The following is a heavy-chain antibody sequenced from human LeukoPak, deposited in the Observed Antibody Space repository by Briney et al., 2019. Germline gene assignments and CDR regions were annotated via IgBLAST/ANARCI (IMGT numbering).Heavy chain of an antibody. V-gene: IGHV3-30*02. D-gene: IGHD2/OR15-2a*01. CDR2: IRYDGSQK. CDR1: GFSFSNYG. Sequence: QPGGSLRLSCAASGFSFSNYGMHWVRQAPGKGLEWVAYIRYDGSQKYYGDSVKGRFTISRDNSKNTVYLQMNSLRDEDTAVYYCASTTNFDYWGQGTLVTVSS. CDR3: ASTTNFDY. J-gene: IGHJ4*02.